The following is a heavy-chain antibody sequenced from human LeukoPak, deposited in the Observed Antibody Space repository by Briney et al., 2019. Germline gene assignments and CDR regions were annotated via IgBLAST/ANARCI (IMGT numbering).Heavy chain of an antibody. CDR2: IYHSGST. CDR1: GGSISSGGYS. Sequence: PSQTLSLTCAVSGGSISSGGYSWSWIRQPPGKGLEWIGYIYHSGSTYYNPSLKGRVTISVDRSKNQFSLKLSSVTAADTAVYYCATRRPQGRFDYWGQGTLVTVSS. J-gene: IGHJ4*02. V-gene: IGHV4-30-2*01. CDR3: ATRRPQGRFDY.